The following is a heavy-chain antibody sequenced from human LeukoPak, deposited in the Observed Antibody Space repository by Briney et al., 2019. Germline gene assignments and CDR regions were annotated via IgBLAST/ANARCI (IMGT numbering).Heavy chain of an antibody. V-gene: IGHV4-39*01. CDR3: AGQYSSSSGAFDI. D-gene: IGHD6-13*01. CDR1: GGSISSSSYY. Sequence: SETLSLTCTVSGGSISSSSYYWGWIRQPPGKGLEWIGSIYYSGSTYYNPSLKSRVTISVDTSKNQFSLKLSSVTAADTAVYYCAGQYSSSSGAFDIWGQGTMVTVSS. CDR2: IYYSGST. J-gene: IGHJ3*02.